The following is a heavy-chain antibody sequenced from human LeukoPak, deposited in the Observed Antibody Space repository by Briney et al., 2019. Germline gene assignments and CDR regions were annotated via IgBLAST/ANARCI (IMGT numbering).Heavy chain of an antibody. Sequence: ASVKVSCTAPGYSLNVYYIHWVRQAPGQGLEWMGWVNPDSGGTNYAQTFQGRVTMTRDTSISTAYMELSRLISDDTAIYYCARGSPLPGPQRPYDYWGQGTLVTVSS. V-gene: IGHV1-2*02. CDR1: GYSLNVYY. CDR2: VNPDSGGT. J-gene: IGHJ4*02. D-gene: IGHD3-9*01. CDR3: ARGSPLPGPQRPYDY.